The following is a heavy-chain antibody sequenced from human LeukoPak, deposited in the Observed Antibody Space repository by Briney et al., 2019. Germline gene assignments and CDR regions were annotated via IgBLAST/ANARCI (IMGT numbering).Heavy chain of an antibody. J-gene: IGHJ6*02. CDR1: GLTFSSYG. D-gene: IGHD2-2*01. CDR2: ISNDGSNK. Sequence: PGGSLRLSCAASGLTFSSYGMHWVRQAPGKGLEWVAGISNDGSNKYYGDSVKGRFTISRDNSKNTLYLQMNSLRAEDTAVYYCATRSSSHYYYGMDVWGQGTTVTVSS. CDR3: ATRSSSHYYYGMDV. V-gene: IGHV3-30*03.